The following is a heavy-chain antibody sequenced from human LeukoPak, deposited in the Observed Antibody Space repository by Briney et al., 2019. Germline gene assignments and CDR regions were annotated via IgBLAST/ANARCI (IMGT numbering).Heavy chain of an antibody. CDR3: TTGYLTWSS. Sequence: GGSLRLSCAASRFTFSNAWMSWVRQAPGKGLEWVGRIKSNTDGGTTDFAAPVKGRFTISRDDSKNTLSLQMNSLKTEDTALYYCTTGYLTWSSWGQGTLVTVSS. V-gene: IGHV3-15*01. CDR2: IKSNTDGGTT. J-gene: IGHJ4*02. CDR1: RFTFSNAW. D-gene: IGHD1-14*01.